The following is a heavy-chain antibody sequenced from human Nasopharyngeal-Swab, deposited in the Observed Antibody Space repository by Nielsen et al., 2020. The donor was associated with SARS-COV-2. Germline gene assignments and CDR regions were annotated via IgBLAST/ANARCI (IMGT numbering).Heavy chain of an antibody. CDR3: ASHGEQWLKTFDI. CDR1: GYSFNSYW. CDR2: IDPSDSQT. J-gene: IGHJ3*02. V-gene: IGHV5-10-1*01. Sequence: GESLKISCKGSGYSFNSYWISWVRQMPGKGLEWMVMIDPSDSQTNYNPSFQGPVTISVDKSIGIAYLQWSSLKASDTAIYYCASHGEQWLKTFDIWGQGTMVTVSS. D-gene: IGHD6-19*01.